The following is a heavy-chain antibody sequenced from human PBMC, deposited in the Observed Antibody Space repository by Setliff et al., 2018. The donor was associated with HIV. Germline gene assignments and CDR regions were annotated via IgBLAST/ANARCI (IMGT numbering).Heavy chain of an antibody. J-gene: IGHJ3*02. CDR3: ARGSYRGYSYANPGDTFDI. Sequence: ASVKVSCKASGYTFTSYAMNWVRQAPGQGLEWMGWINPKSGGTAYAQKFQGRVTMTRDTSISTAYMELSRLRSDDTAVYYCARGSYRGYSYANPGDTFDIWGQGTMVTVSS. D-gene: IGHD5-18*01. CDR1: GYTFTSYA. V-gene: IGHV1-2*02. CDR2: INPKSGGT.